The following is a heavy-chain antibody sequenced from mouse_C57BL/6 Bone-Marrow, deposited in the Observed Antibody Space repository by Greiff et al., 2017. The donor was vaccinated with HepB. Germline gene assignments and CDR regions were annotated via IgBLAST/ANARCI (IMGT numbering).Heavy chain of an antibody. CDR2: IDPENGDT. V-gene: IGHV14-4*01. J-gene: IGHJ2*01. CDR3: TLIYYGNYYFDY. D-gene: IGHD2-1*01. Sequence: EVQLQQSGAELVRPGASVKLSCTASGFNIKDDYMHWVKQRPEQGLEWIGWIDPENGDTECASKFQGKATITADTSSNTAYLQLSSLTSEDTAVYYCTLIYYGNYYFDYWGQGTTLTVSS. CDR1: GFNIKDDY.